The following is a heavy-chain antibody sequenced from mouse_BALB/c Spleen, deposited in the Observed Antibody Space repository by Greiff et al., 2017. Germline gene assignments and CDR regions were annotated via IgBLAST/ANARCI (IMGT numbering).Heavy chain of an antibody. Sequence: EVQRVESGPELEKPGASVKISCKASGYSFTGYNMHWVKQSHGKSLEWIGYIDPFNGGTSYNQKFKGKATLSVDKSSSTAYMHLSSLTSEDSAVYYCARYENGYDDWGQGTTLTVSS. J-gene: IGHJ2*01. D-gene: IGHD2-2*01. CDR1: GYSFTGYN. CDR2: IDPFNGGT. V-gene: IGHV1S135*01. CDR3: ARYENGYDD.